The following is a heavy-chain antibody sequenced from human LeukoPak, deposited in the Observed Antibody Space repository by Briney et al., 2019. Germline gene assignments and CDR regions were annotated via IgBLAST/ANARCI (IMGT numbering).Heavy chain of an antibody. J-gene: IGHJ4*02. CDR2: ISGSGGST. CDR1: GFTFSSYA. Sequence: PGGSLRLSCAASGFTFSSYAMSWVRQAPGKGLEWVSAISGSGGSTYYADSVKGRFTISRDNAKNSLYLQMNSLRAEDTALYYCATQKRSYYGYFDYWGQGTLVTVSS. D-gene: IGHD1-26*01. CDR3: ATQKRSYYGYFDY. V-gene: IGHV3-23*01.